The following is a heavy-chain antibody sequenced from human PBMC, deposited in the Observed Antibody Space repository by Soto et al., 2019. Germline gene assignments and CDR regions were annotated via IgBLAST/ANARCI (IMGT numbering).Heavy chain of an antibody. V-gene: IGHV1-2*02. CDR1: GYTFTGYY. Sequence: ASVKVSCKASGYTFTGYYMHWVRQAPGQGLEWMGWINPNSGGTNYAQKFQGRVTMTRDTSISTAYMELSRLRSDDTTVYYCARDLLSRRGYSGYPLAFWGQGTLVTVSS. D-gene: IGHD5-12*01. J-gene: IGHJ4*02. CDR2: INPNSGGT. CDR3: ARDLLSRRGYSGYPLAF.